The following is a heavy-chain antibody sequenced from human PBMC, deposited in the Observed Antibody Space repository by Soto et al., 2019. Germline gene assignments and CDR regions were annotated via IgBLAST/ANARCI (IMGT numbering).Heavy chain of an antibody. V-gene: IGHV4-4*02. J-gene: IGHJ4*02. CDR1: SGSISSSNW. Sequence: SETLSLTCAVSSGSISSSNWWSWVRQPPGKGLEWIGEIYHSGSTNYNPSLKSRVTIPVDKSKNQFSLKLSSVTAADTAVYYCARTDYGDYFFDYWGQGTLVTVSS. CDR2: IYHSGST. CDR3: ARTDYGDYFFDY. D-gene: IGHD4-17*01.